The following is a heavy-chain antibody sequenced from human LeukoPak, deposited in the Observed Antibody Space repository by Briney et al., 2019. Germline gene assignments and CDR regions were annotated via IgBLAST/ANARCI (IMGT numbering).Heavy chain of an antibody. CDR1: GFTFTTYW. D-gene: IGHD6-13*01. CDR2: INQDGTEK. J-gene: IGHJ4*02. Sequence: GGSLRLSCAASGFTFTTYWMSWVRQLPGKGLEWVANINQDGTEKYYVDSVKGRFTISRDNSKNTLYLQMNSLRAEDTAVYYCAREGIAAANDYWGQGTLVTVSS. V-gene: IGHV3-7*03. CDR3: AREGIAAANDY.